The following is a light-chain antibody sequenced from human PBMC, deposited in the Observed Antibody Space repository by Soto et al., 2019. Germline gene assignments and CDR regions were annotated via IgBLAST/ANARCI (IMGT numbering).Light chain of an antibody. V-gene: IGLV2-8*01. CDR2: EVN. J-gene: IGLJ1*01. Sequence: ALSQPRSASGSPGQSVSISCSGGSSDVGGSKYVSWYQVKPGKAPKLIIYEVNRRPEGAPYRFSGSKSGNTASLTVSGLQAEDEGDYYCFSYADSNNFVFGSGTKVTV. CDR3: FSYADSNNFV. CDR1: SSDVGGSKY.